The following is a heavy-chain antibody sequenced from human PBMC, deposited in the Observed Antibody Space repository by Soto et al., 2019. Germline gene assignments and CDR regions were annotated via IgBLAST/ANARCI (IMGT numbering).Heavy chain of an antibody. D-gene: IGHD2-2*01. CDR2: ISSSSNYI. CDR1: GFTFSSYS. V-gene: IGHV3-21*01. CDR3: ARDRSIVVVPAALDF. Sequence: GGPLRLSCAASGFTFSSYSMNWVRQAPGKGLEWVSSISSSSNYIYYADSVKGRFTISRDNAKNSLYLQMNSLRAEDTAVYYCARDRSIVVVPAALDFWGQGTLVTVSS. J-gene: IGHJ4*02.